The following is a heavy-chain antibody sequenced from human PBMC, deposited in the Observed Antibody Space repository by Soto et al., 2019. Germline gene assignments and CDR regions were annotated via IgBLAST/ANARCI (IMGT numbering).Heavy chain of an antibody. J-gene: IGHJ3*01. Sequence: QITLKESGPTLVKPTQTLTLTCTFSGFSLSADGVGVGWIRQPPGKALEWRALIYWDDDKRYRPSLKSRLTITKDTSKNQVVLTMTNMDHVDTATYYCAHAYGGTSWPNDAFDVWGQGTVVTVSS. V-gene: IGHV2-5*02. CDR1: GFSLSADGVG. CDR3: AHAYGGTSWPNDAFDV. CDR2: IYWDDDK. D-gene: IGHD2-2*01.